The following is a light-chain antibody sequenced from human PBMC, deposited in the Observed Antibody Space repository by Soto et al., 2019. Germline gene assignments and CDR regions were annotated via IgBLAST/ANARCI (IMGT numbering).Light chain of an antibody. V-gene: IGKV1-27*01. J-gene: IGKJ4*01. Sequence: DIQMTQSPSSLSASLGDRVTITCRASQGIGVYLAWLQQKPGNAPKLLIYAASTLQSGVPSRFSGSGSGTDFTLTVSRLQPEEVATYYCQEYTRAPLTFGGGTRVEIK. CDR3: QEYTRAPLT. CDR1: QGIGVY. CDR2: AAS.